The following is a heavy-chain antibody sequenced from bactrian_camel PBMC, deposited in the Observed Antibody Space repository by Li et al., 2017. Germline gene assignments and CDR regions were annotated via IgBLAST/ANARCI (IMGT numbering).Heavy chain of an antibody. D-gene: IGHD1*01. J-gene: IGHJ4*01. CDR2: IAGDGRT. CDR3: AADLVTDEPSLVEREYYY. CDR1: GSPDRRAC. V-gene: IGHV3S53*01. Sequence: QLVESGGGLVQPGGSLRLSCSASGSPDRRACMAWFRQAPGKEREGVAAIAGDGRTDYADSVKGRLTISRDGAKNIIALHMHSLKPEDTATYYCAADLVTDEPSLVEREYYYWGQGTQVTVS.